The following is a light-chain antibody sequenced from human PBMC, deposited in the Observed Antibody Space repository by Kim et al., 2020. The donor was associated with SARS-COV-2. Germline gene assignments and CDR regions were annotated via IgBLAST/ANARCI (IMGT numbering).Light chain of an antibody. CDR2: AAP. CDR1: QDMSRL. CDR3: PQYSSYPLT. Sequence: SVSRGDSVTLTWRERQDMSRLLVWYQQTPEKAPDSLIYAAPSTQSGVPSRFRGSRSETDFTLTLCNPPSKYFATYYCPQYSSYPLTCRGGPKLEI. J-gene: IGKJ4*01. V-gene: IGKV1D-16*01.